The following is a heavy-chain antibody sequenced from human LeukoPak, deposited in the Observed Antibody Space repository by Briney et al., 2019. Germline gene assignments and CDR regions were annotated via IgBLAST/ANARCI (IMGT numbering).Heavy chain of an antibody. CDR3: ALNSGYYSD. J-gene: IGHJ4*02. CDR1: GFTFSSYG. Sequence: PGRSLRLSCAASGFTFSSYGMHWVRQAPGKGLEWVAVISYDGSNKYYADSVKGRFTISRDNSKNTLYLQMNSLRAEDTAVYYCALNSGYYSDWGQGTLVTVSS. V-gene: IGHV3-30*03. CDR2: ISYDGSNK. D-gene: IGHD3-22*01.